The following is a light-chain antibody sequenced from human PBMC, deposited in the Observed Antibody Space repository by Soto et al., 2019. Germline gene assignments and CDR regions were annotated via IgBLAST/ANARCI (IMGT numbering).Light chain of an antibody. Sequence: QSVLTQPASVSGSPGQSITISCTGTSSDIGAHTYVSWFQQHPGKVPKVIIYNVSTRPSGISDRFSGSKSGNTASLTICGRQAEDEADYYCSSYAGGFVVFGGGTKVTVL. CDR2: NVS. J-gene: IGLJ2*01. V-gene: IGLV2-14*01. CDR1: SSDIGAHTY. CDR3: SSYAGGFVV.